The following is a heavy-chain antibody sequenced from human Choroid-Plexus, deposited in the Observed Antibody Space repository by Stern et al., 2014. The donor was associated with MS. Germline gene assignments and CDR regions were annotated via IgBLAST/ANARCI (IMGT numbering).Heavy chain of an antibody. CDR2: VNPNNGGT. CDR3: ARDQRGITIFGVVTDYYYLGMDV. J-gene: IGHJ6*02. V-gene: IGHV1-2*02. Sequence: VQLVESGAEVKKPGASVKVSCKTSGYIFRGYYIHWVRQAPGQGLEWMAWVNPNNGGTKYAETVQGRVTICTDTSISTAYVELSSLTSDDTAVYYCARDQRGITIFGVVTDYYYLGMDVWGQGTTVTVSS. CDR1: GYIFRGYY. D-gene: IGHD3-3*01.